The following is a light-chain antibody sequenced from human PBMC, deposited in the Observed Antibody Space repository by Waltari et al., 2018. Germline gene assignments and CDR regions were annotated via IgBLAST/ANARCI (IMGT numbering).Light chain of an antibody. CDR1: SGSVSTTFY. CDR2: NTK. CDR3: ILYMGGGVSL. Sequence: QTVVTQEPSLSVSPGGTVTLTCGFDSGSVSTTFYTGWYQQTPGQAPRTLIYNTKIRSSGVPHRFSGSILGNKAALTITGAQADDESDYYCILYMGGGVSLFGGGTKVTVL. J-gene: IGLJ3*02. V-gene: IGLV8-61*01.